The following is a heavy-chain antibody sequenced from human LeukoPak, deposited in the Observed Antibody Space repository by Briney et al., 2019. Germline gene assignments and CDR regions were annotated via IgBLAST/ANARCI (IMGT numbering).Heavy chain of an antibody. J-gene: IGHJ4*02. Sequence: GASVKVSCKASGGTFSSYAISWVRQAPGQGLEWMGGIIPIFGTANYAQKFQGGVTITADESTSTAYMELSSLRSEDTAVYYCARGLEAGYYDSSGYPRFDYWGQGTLVTVSS. CDR2: IIPIFGTA. V-gene: IGHV1-69*13. CDR1: GGTFSSYA. CDR3: ARGLEAGYYDSSGYPRFDY. D-gene: IGHD3-22*01.